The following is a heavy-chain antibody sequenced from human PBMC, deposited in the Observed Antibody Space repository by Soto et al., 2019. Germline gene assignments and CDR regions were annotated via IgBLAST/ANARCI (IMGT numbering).Heavy chain of an antibody. J-gene: IGHJ6*02. CDR2: ISYDGSNK. D-gene: IGHD2-8*01. V-gene: IGHV3-30*18. CDR3: AKDLRVPGRVYGIDV. CDR1: GFTFSSYG. Sequence: QVQLVESGGGVVQPGRSLSLSCAASGFTFSSYGMHWLRQAPGEGLERVAVISYDGSNKYYAHSVQGQFTISRDNSKNPLYLHMNRLRAEDTPVPYRAKDLRVPGRVYGIDVWGQGTTVS.